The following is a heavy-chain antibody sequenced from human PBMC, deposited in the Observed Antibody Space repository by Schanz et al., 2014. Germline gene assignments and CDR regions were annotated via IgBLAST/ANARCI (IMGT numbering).Heavy chain of an antibody. D-gene: IGHD2-2*01. J-gene: IGHJ4*02. Sequence: EVQLVESGGGVVHPGGSLRLSCAASGFTFSSYWMHWVRQAPGKGLVWVSRIQSDGSITTYADSVKGRFTISRDNSKNTLYVQMNSLRAEDTAVYYCAKSMYSTSWAFDFWGQGAQVTVSS. CDR2: IQSDGSIT. CDR3: AKSMYSTSWAFDF. CDR1: GFTFSSYW. V-gene: IGHV3-74*01.